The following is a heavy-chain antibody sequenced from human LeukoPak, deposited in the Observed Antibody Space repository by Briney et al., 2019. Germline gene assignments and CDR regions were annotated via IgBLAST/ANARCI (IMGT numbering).Heavy chain of an antibody. J-gene: IGHJ3*02. V-gene: IGHV3-23*01. CDR1: GFTFSSYA. CDR3: AGDSHKFDSSGYYPDAFDI. D-gene: IGHD3-22*01. Sequence: TGGSLRLSCAASGFTFSSYAMSWVRQAPGKGLEWVSSITGSGASTYYADSVKGRFTISRGNSKNTLYLQMHSLRAEDTAVYYCAGDSHKFDSSGYYPDAFDIWGQGTMVTVSS. CDR2: ITGSGAST.